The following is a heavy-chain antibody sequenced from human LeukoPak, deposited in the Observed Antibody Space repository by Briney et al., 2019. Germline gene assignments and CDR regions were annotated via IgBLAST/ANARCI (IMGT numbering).Heavy chain of an antibody. Sequence: GGSLRLSCAASGFTFSSYGMHWVCQAPGKGLEWVAFIWYDGSNKYYADSVKGRFTISRDNSKNTLSLQMNSLRAEDTAVYYCAKERDTAMVTIDYWGQGTLVTVSS. CDR3: AKERDTAMVTIDY. J-gene: IGHJ4*02. D-gene: IGHD5-18*01. CDR1: GFTFSSYG. CDR2: IWYDGSNK. V-gene: IGHV3-30*02.